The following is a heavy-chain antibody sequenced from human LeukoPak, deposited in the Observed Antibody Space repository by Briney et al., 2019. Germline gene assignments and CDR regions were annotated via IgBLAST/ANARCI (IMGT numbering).Heavy chain of an antibody. Sequence: GGSLRLSCAASGFTFTTYGMGWVRQAPGKGLEWVSSISSSSSYIYSADSVKGRFTISRDNARNSLYLRMNSLRAEDTAMYYCARDPGAYSSSPIDYWGQGTLVTVSS. CDR2: ISSSSSYI. V-gene: IGHV3-21*01. CDR1: GFTFTTYG. D-gene: IGHD6-6*01. J-gene: IGHJ4*02. CDR3: ARDPGAYSSSPIDY.